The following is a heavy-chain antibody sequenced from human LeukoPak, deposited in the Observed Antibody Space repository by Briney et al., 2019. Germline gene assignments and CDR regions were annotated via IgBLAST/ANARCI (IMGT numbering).Heavy chain of an antibody. CDR2: INSDGSCT. J-gene: IGHJ4*02. D-gene: IGHD5-12*01. CDR3: ARADIVATIPDY. CDR1: GFTFSTYW. Sequence: GGSLRLSCAASGFTFSTYWMHWVRQAPGKGLVWVSRINSDGSCTSYADSVKGRFTISRDNAKNTLYLQMNSLRAEDTAVYYCARADIVATIPDYWGQGTLVTVSS. V-gene: IGHV3-74*01.